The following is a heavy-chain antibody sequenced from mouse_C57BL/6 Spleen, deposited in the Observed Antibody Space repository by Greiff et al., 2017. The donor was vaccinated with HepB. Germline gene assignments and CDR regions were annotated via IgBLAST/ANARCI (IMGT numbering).Heavy chain of an antibody. CDR1: GYTFTSYW. Sequence: QVQLKQPGAELVKPGASVKMSCKASGYTFTSYWITWVKQRPGQGLEWIGDIYPGSGSTNYNEKFKSKATLTVDTSSSTAYMQLSSLTSEDSAVYYCARGELTTVVAFDYWGQGTTLTVSS. V-gene: IGHV1-55*01. CDR3: ARGELTTVVAFDY. CDR2: IYPGSGST. D-gene: IGHD1-1*01. J-gene: IGHJ2*01.